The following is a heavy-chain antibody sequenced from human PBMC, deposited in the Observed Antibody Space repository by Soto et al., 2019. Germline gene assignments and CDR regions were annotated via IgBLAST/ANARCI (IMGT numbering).Heavy chain of an antibody. J-gene: IGHJ6*02. V-gene: IGHV1-69*13. D-gene: IGHD2-21*02. Sequence: GASVKVSCKASGGTFSSYAISWVRQAPGQGLEWMGGIIPIFGTANYAQKFQGRVTITADESTSTAYMELSSLRSEDTAVYYCARENIVVVTARTYYYYGMDVWGQGTTVTVSS. CDR3: ARENIVVVTARTYYYYGMDV. CDR1: GGTFSSYA. CDR2: IIPIFGTA.